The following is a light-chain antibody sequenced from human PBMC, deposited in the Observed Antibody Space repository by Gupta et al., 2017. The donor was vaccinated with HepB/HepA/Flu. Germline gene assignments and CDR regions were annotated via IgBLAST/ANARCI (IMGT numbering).Light chain of an antibody. CDR1: QSVLYSSYNKSY. CDR3: HQYYTVPWT. V-gene: IGKV4-1*01. CDR2: WAS. J-gene: IGKJ1*01. Sequence: IVITPAPDSLAGSLGERGPINCKSSQSVLYSSYNKSYLAWYQQKPGQPPKLVIYWASTRESGVPDRFSGSGSGTDFTLTISGLQAEDVAVYYCHQYYTVPWTFGPGTKVQIK.